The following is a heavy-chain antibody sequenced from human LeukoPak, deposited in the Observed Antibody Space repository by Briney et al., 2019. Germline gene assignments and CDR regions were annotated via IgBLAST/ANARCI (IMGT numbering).Heavy chain of an antibody. CDR3: ARGARERGYSYGQFDY. J-gene: IGHJ4*02. D-gene: IGHD5-18*01. CDR1: GGSISSYF. Sequence: PSETLSLTCTVSGGSISSYFWSWIRQPPGKGLEWIGYISYSGSTNYNPSLKSRVTISVDTSKNQFSLKLSSVTAADTAVYYCARGARERGYSYGQFDYWGQGTLVTVSS. CDR2: ISYSGST. V-gene: IGHV4-59*01.